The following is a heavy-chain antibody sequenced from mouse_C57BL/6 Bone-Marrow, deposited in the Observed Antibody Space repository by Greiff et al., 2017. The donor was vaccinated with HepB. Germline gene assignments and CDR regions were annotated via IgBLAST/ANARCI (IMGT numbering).Heavy chain of an antibody. V-gene: IGHV5-9-1*02. CDR3: TRDHGSSYGYFDY. Sequence: EVKLMESGEGLVKPGGSLKLSCAASGFTFSSYAMSWVRQTPEKRLEWVAYISSGGDYIYYADTVKGRFTISRDNARNTLYLQMSSLKSEDTAMYYCTRDHGSSYGYFDYWGQGTTLTVSS. J-gene: IGHJ2*01. D-gene: IGHD1-1*01. CDR2: ISSGGDYI. CDR1: GFTFSSYA.